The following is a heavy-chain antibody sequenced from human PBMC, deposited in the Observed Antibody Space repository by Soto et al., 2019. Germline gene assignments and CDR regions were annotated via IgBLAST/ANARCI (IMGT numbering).Heavy chain of an antibody. Sequence: AVKVSCKASVCTFTSSAVQGVRQARGQRLEWIGWIVVGSGNTNYAQKFQERVNITRDMSTSTAYMELSSLRSEDTAVYYCAADSGSRDGYKEEADYWGQGTLVTVSS. J-gene: IGHJ4*02. D-gene: IGHD3-10*01. CDR1: VCTFTSSA. CDR3: AADSGSRDGYKEEADY. CDR2: IVVGSGNT. V-gene: IGHV1-58*01.